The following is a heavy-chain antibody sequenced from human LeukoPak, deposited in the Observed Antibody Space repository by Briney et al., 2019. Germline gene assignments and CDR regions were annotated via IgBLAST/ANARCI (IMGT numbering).Heavy chain of an antibody. CDR3: ARGREDIVVVPAAPFDY. V-gene: IGHV4-34*01. D-gene: IGHD2-2*01. Sequence: SETLSLTCAVYGGSFSGYYWSWIRQPPGKGLEWIGEINHSGSTNYNPSLKSRVTISVDTSKNQFSLKLSSVTAADTAVYYCARGREDIVVVPAAPFDYWAREPWSPSPQ. J-gene: IGHJ4*02. CDR1: GGSFSGYY. CDR2: INHSGST.